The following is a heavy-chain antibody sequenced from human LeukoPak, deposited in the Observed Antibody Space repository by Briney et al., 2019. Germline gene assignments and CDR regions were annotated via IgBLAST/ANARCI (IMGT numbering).Heavy chain of an antibody. CDR2: INPKDSDT. CDR1: GYSFTSYW. D-gene: IGHD3-9*01. CDR3: ARGDIMTGYYVWFDP. J-gene: IGHJ5*02. Sequence: GESLKISCKGSGYSFTSYWIGWVRQMPGKGLEWMGLINPKDSDTRYSPSFQGQVTISADKSINTAYLQWSSLKASDTAMYYCARGDIMTGYYVWFDPWGQGTLVTVSS. V-gene: IGHV5-51*01.